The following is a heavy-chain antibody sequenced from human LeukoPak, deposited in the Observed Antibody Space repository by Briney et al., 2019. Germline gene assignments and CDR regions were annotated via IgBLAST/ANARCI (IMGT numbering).Heavy chain of an antibody. CDR2: ISYDGSNK. V-gene: IGHV3-30*03. CDR3: AREAEEFLGQSHYYYYMDV. D-gene: IGHD3-10*01. CDR1: GFTFSSYD. J-gene: IGHJ6*03. Sequence: GGSLRLSCAASGFTFSSYDMHWVRQAPGKGLEWVAVISYDGSNKYYADSVKGRFTISRDNSKNTLYLQMNSLRAEDTAVYYCAREAEEFLGQSHYYYYMDVWGKGTTVTVSS.